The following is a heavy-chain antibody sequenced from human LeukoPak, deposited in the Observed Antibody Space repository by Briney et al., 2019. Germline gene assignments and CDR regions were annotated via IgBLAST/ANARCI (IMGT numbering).Heavy chain of an antibody. D-gene: IGHD6-19*01. CDR1: GFTFSTYW. CDR3: ARDNGWSLFDY. Sequence: GGSLRLSCAASGFTFSTYWMHWVRRVPGKGLVWVSRISSDGNIPNYADSVKGRFTISRDNVKNTLFLQMNSLRAEDTAIYYCARDNGWSLFDYWGQGTLVTVSS. CDR2: ISSDGNIP. J-gene: IGHJ4*02. V-gene: IGHV3-74*01.